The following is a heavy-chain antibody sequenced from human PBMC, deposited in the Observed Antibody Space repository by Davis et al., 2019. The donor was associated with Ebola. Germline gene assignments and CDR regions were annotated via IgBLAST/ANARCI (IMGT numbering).Heavy chain of an antibody. V-gene: IGHV1-3*01. Sequence: ASVKVSCKASGYTFTSYAMHWVRQAPGQRLEWMGWINAGNGNTKYSQKFQGRVTITRDTSASTAYMELSSLRSDDTAVYYCARDRNFGVRGYYYYGMDVWGQGTTVTVSS. CDR2: INAGNGNT. D-gene: IGHD3-16*01. CDR1: GYTFTSYA. CDR3: ARDRNFGVRGYYYYGMDV. J-gene: IGHJ6*02.